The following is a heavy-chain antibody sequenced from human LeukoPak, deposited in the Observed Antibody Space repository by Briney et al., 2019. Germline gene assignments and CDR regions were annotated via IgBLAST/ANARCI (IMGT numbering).Heavy chain of an antibody. CDR2: IYPGDSDT. CDR3: ARRFLADPSGFDY. Sequence: PGESLKISCKGSGYSFTDYWIGWVRQMPGKGLEWMGIIYPGDSDTRYSPSFQGQVTISVDKSISTAYLQWSSLKASDTAMYYCARRFLADPSGFDYWGQGTLVTVSS. V-gene: IGHV5-51*01. J-gene: IGHJ4*02. CDR1: GYSFTDYW.